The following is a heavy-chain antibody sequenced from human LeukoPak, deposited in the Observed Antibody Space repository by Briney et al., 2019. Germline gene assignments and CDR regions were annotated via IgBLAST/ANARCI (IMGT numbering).Heavy chain of an antibody. CDR2: INPNSGGT. CDR3: AGDGLPYQLLYREDY. Sequence: ASVKVSCKASGYTFTGYYMHWVRQAPGQGLEWMGWINPNSGGTNYAQKFQGRVTMTTDTSISTAYMELSRLTSDDTAVYYCAGDGLPYQLLYREDYWGQGTLVTVSS. D-gene: IGHD2-2*02. CDR1: GYTFTGYY. V-gene: IGHV1-2*02. J-gene: IGHJ4*02.